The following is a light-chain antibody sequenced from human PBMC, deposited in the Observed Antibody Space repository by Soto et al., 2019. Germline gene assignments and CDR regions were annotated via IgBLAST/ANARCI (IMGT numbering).Light chain of an antibody. J-gene: IGKJ5*01. CDR1: QSIGSSY. Sequence: EIVLTQSPGTLSLSPEERATLSCRASQSIGSSYLAWYQQKPGQAPRLLIYGASTRATGIPVRFSGSGSGTVVNLTINRVAPEDFAVYYFQQYVSLPITFGPWTRLES. V-gene: IGKV3-20*01. CDR2: GAS. CDR3: QQYVSLPIT.